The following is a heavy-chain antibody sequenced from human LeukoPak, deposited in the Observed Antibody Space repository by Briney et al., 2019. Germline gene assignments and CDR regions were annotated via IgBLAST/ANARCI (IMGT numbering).Heavy chain of an antibody. J-gene: IGHJ1*01. V-gene: IGHV3-23*01. CDR3: AKDLDRIAAAGEPPYFQH. D-gene: IGHD6-13*01. CDR2: ISGSGGST. CDR1: GFTFSSYA. Sequence: PGGSLRLSCAASGFTFSSYAMSWVRQAPGKGLEWVSAISGSGGSTYYADSVKGRFTISRDNSKNTLYLQMNSLRAEDTAVYYCAKDLDRIAAAGEPPYFQHWGQGTLVTVSS.